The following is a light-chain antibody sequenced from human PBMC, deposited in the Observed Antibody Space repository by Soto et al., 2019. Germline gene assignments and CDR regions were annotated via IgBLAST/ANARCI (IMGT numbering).Light chain of an antibody. CDR2: GNS. J-gene: IGLJ1*01. CDR1: SSNIGAGYD. Sequence: QSVLTQPPSGSGAQGRGGTISCTGSSSNIGAGYDVHWYQQLPGTAPKLLIYGNSNRPSGVPDRFSGSKSGTSASLAITGLQAEDEADYYCQSYDSSLSGSYVFGTGTKVTVL. V-gene: IGLV1-40*01. CDR3: QSYDSSLSGSYV.